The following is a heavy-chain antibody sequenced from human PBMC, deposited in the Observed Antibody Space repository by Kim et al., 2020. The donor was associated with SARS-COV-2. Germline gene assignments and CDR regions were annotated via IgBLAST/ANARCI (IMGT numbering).Heavy chain of an antibody. CDR1: GFTFSNYW. V-gene: IGHV3-74*01. CDR2: INSDGGET. CDR3: ARGTFQQGFDP. Sequence: GGSLRLSCEASGFTFSNYWMNWVRQGPGKGLVWVSRINSDGGETHYADSVKGRFTISRDNAENTLHLQLNSLGVEDTAIYYCARGTFQQGFDPWGQGTLVTVSS. J-gene: IGHJ5*02.